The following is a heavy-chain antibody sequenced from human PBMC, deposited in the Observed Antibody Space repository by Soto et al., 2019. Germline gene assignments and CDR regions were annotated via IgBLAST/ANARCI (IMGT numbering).Heavy chain of an antibody. CDR2: IYYSGST. Sequence: QVQLQESCPGLVKPSQTLSLTCTVSGGSISSGGYYWSWIRQHPGKGREWIGYIYYSGSTYYNPSLNSRVTISVDTSKNQFSLKLSSVTAADTAVYYCARDSGSVGAPTLFYWGQGPLVTVSS. J-gene: IGHJ4*02. CDR1: GGSISSGGYY. D-gene: IGHD1-26*01. V-gene: IGHV4-31*03. CDR3: ARDSGSVGAPTLFY.